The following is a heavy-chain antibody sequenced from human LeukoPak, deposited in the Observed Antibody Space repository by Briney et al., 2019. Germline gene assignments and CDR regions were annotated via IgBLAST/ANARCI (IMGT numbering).Heavy chain of an antibody. J-gene: IGHJ5*02. CDR1: GFTFSSYG. CDR3: AKDLVLATVVTPFLSWFDP. CDR2: ISYDGSNK. D-gene: IGHD4-23*01. Sequence: GGSLRLSCAASGFTFSSYGMHWVRQAPGKGLEWVAVISYDGSNKYYADSVKGRFTISRDNSKNTLYLQMNSLRAEDTAVYYCAKDLVLATVVTPFLSWFDPWGQGTLITVSS. V-gene: IGHV3-30*18.